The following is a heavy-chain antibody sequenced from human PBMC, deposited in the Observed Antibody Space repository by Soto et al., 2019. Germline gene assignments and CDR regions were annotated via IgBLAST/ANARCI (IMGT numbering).Heavy chain of an antibody. CDR3: ARDTGDGTFDF. CDR2: INAGYGNT. V-gene: IGHV1-3*01. J-gene: IGHJ4*02. D-gene: IGHD7-27*01. CDR1: GYTFSSYA. Sequence: VNLVQSGAEVRKPGASVKVSCKASGYTFSSYAMHWVRQAPGKRLEWMGWINAGYGNTKSSQKFQDRVTISRDTSASTAYMELTSLRSEDTAVYYCARDTGDGTFDFWGQGTLVTVSS.